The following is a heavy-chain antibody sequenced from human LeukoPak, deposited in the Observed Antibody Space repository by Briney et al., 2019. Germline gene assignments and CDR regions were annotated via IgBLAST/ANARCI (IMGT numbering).Heavy chain of an antibody. CDR1: GGSISGYY. J-gene: IGHJ4*02. D-gene: IGHD4-17*01. V-gene: IGHV4-59*01. CDR3: ARGIMTTVATFDY. CDR2: VYYSAST. Sequence: SETLSLTCTVSGGSISGYYWSWIRQPPGKGLEGIGYVYYSASTNYNPSLKSRVTISVDTSKKQFSLRLSSVTAADTAVYFCARGIMTTVATFDYWGQGTLVTVSS.